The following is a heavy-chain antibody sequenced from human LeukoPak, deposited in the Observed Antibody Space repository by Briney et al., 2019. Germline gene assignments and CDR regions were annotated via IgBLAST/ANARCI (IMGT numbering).Heavy chain of an antibody. V-gene: IGHV1-8*01. CDR3: ARVLSWTTESYYYMDV. CDR1: VYTFTSYD. Sequence: GASVKVPCKASVYTFTSYDMNWVRQATGQGLEWLRWMNPNSGNTGYAQNFQGRVTMTMNTSITTAYMELSSLRSEDTAVYYCARVLSWTTESYYYMDVWGKGTTVTVSS. J-gene: IGHJ6*03. CDR2: MNPNSGNT. D-gene: IGHD3/OR15-3a*01.